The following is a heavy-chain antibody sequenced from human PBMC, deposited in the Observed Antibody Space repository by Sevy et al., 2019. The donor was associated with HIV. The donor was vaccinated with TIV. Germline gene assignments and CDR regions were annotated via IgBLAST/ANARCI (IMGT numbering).Heavy chain of an antibody. CDR1: GFAVSNNF. Sequence: GGSLRLSCAVSGFAVSNNFLNWVGQSPGKGLEWVSTVYSDLRTFYADSVKGRFTVSRDDPKNALYLQMNSLRAEHTAVYYCARVIDGYHREFNYFYYYMDVWGKGTTVTVSS. V-gene: IGHV3-53*01. D-gene: IGHD5-12*01. CDR2: VYSDLRT. J-gene: IGHJ6*03. CDR3: ARVIDGYHREFNYFYYYMDV.